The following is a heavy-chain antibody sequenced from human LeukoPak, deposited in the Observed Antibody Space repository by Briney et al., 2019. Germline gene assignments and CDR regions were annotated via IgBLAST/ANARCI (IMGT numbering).Heavy chain of an antibody. CDR3: ARGPHIVVVPAAIPLGPFDH. D-gene: IGHD2-2*02. CDR2: INWNGGST. Sequence: GSLRLSCAASGFTFDDYGMSWVRQAPGKGLEWVSGINWNGGSTGYADSVKGRFTISRDNAKNSLYLQMNSLRAEDTALYSCARGPHIVVVPAAIPLGPFDHWGQGTLVTVSS. CDR1: GFTFDDYG. V-gene: IGHV3-20*04. J-gene: IGHJ5*02.